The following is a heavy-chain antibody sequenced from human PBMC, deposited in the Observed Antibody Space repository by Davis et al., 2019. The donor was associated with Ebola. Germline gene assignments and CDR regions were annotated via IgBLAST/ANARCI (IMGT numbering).Heavy chain of an antibody. V-gene: IGHV1-2*02. J-gene: IGHJ4*02. D-gene: IGHD6-13*01. CDR3: ARDTRIAAAWGGATD. Sequence: ASVKVSCKASGYTFTGYYMHWVRQAPGQGLEWMGWINPNSGGTNYAQKFQGRVTMTRDTSISTAYMELSRLRSDDTAGYYCARDTRIAAAWGGATDWGQGTLVTVSS. CDR1: GYTFTGYY. CDR2: INPNSGGT.